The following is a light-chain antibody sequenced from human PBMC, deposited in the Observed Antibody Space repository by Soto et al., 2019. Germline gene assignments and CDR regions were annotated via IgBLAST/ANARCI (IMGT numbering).Light chain of an antibody. CDR2: EAP. CDR1: QSIRGW. V-gene: IGKV1-5*01. CDR3: QHYNSYSEA. Sequence: DIKMTQSPSTLSASVGDTVTITCRASQSIRGWLAWYQHKPGKAPKLLIYEAPNWESGVPSRFSGSGSGTEFTLTISSLQPDDFATYYCQHYNSYSEAFGQGTKVDIK. J-gene: IGKJ1*01.